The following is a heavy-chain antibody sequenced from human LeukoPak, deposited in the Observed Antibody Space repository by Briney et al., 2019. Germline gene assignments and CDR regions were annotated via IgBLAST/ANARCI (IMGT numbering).Heavy chain of an antibody. CDR1: GGSVSSHF. CDR3: ARTVPPPAYYYYYMDV. Sequence: SETLSLTCTVSGGSVSSHFWSWIRQPPGKGLEWIGYIYNSGITNYNPSLKSRVTISVDTSKNQFSLKLSSVTAADTAVYHCARTVPPPAYYYYYMDVWGKGTTVTVSS. CDR2: IYNSGIT. V-gene: IGHV4-4*09. J-gene: IGHJ6*03. D-gene: IGHD2-2*01.